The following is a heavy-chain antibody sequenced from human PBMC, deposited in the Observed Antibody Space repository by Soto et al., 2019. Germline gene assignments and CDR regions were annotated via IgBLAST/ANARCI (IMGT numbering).Heavy chain of an antibody. CDR2: IYSGGST. CDR3: ASHRVSGY. CDR1: GFTVSSNY. D-gene: IGHD6-6*01. V-gene: IGHV3-66*04. Sequence: EVQLVESGGGLVQPGGSLRLSCAVSGFTVSSNYMSWVRQAPGKGLEWVSIIYSGGSTYYADSVKGRFTIARDNSKNTLYRQMNSLRAEDTAVYYCASHRVSGYWGQGTLVTVSS. J-gene: IGHJ4*02.